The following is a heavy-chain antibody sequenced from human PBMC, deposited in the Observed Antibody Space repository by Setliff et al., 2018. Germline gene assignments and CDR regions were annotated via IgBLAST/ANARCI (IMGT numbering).Heavy chain of an antibody. CDR2: INWNSVNT. CDR3: ARQSRTGAFDI. J-gene: IGHJ3*02. V-gene: IGHV3-20*04. CDR1: GFTFDDYG. Sequence: GGSLRLSCAASGFTFDDYGMVWLRHVPGKGLEYVSTINWNSVNTAYAVSVEGRFTISRDNAKNALYLQMNSLRAEDTALYYCARQSRTGAFDIWGPGTMVTVSS.